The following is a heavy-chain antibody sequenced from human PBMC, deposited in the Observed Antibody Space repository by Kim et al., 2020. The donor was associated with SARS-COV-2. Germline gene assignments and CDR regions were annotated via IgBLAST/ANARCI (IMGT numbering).Heavy chain of an antibody. V-gene: IGHV3-74*01. J-gene: IGHJ5*02. D-gene: IGHD3-10*01. CDR3: ARGAYYYGSGSHRAWFDP. Sequence: KGRFTISRDNAKNTRYLQMNSLRAEDTAVYYCARGAYYYGSGSHRAWFDPWGQGTLVTVSS.